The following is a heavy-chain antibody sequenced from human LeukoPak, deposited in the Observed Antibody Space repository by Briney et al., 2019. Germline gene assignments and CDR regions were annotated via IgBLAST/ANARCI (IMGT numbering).Heavy chain of an antibody. CDR1: GFTFNVYG. D-gene: IGHD3-10*01. V-gene: IGHV3-30*19. J-gene: IGHJ4*02. Sequence: GGSLRLSCAASGFTFNVYGFHWVRQAPGKGLEWVALISNDGNKKYHAESVKGRFTISRENSNNTLYLQMNSLRPEDTAVYYCARADYYTSGTYRYYFDYWGQGTLVTVSS. CDR3: ARADYYTSGTYRYYFDY. CDR2: ISNDGNKK.